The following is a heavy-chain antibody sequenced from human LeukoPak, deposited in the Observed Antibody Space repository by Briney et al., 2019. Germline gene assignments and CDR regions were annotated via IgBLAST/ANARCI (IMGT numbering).Heavy chain of an antibody. CDR1: GDSISSYY. J-gene: IGHJ5*02. CDR3: ARQPASSGYYYGWFDP. D-gene: IGHD3-22*01. CDR2: IYYSGST. Sequence: SETLSLTCTVSGDSISSYYWSWIRQPPGKGLEWIGYIYYSGSTNYNPSLKSRVTISVDTSKNQFSLKLSSVTAADTAVYYCARQPASSGYYYGWFDPWGQGTLVTVSS. V-gene: IGHV4-59*08.